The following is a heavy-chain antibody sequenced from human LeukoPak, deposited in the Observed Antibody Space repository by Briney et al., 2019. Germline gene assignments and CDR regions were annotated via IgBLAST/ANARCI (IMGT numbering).Heavy chain of an antibody. D-gene: IGHD2-2*01. CDR2: ITPKSGGT. CDR3: AREGRSAISLDY. J-gene: IGHJ4*02. V-gene: IGHV1-2*02. CDR1: GYTFSDHY. Sequence: ASVEVSCKASGYTFSDHYMHWVRQAPGQGLEWMGWITPKSGGTNYAQKFQGRVTMTRDKSINTIYMELSSLTSDDTAVYYCAREGRSAISLDYWGQGTLVTVSS.